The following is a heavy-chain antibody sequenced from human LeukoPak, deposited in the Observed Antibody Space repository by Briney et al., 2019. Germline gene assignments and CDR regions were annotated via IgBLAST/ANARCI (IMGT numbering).Heavy chain of an antibody. D-gene: IGHD6-13*01. CDR1: GFTFSNYW. CDR2: INPDGSEV. CDR3: ARPDAAGTVDY. V-gene: IGHV3-7*02. J-gene: IGHJ4*02. Sequence: PRGSLRLSCAASGFTFSNYWMSWVRQDPGKRLEWVANINPDGSEVYYVDSVKGRVTISRDNAKTSVYLQMNSLRVEDTAVYYCARPDAAGTVDYWGQGTLVTVSS.